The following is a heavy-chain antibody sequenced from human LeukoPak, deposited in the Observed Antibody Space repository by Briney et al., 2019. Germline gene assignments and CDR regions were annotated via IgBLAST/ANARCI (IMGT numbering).Heavy chain of an antibody. Sequence: ASVKVSCKASGGTFSSYAISWVRQAPGQGLEWMGGIIPTFGTANYAQKFQGRVTITADESTSTAYMELSSLRSEDTAVYYCARDSMATTGDAFDIWGQGTMVTVSS. V-gene: IGHV1-69*13. CDR2: IIPTFGTA. D-gene: IGHD5-24*01. CDR3: ARDSMATTGDAFDI. CDR1: GGTFSSYA. J-gene: IGHJ3*02.